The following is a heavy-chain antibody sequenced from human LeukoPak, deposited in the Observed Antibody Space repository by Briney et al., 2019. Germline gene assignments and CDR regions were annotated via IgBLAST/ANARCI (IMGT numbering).Heavy chain of an antibody. J-gene: IGHJ4*02. CDR2: ISYDGSNK. CDR1: SPTSSIYA. CDR3: SSYPTDSPY. V-gene: IGHV3-30-3*01. D-gene: IGHD2-15*01. Sequence: WETLTLSSATSSPTSSIYAIHCVRHAPLNGLEWVAVISYDGSNKYYADSVKARFTISRDNSKNTLYLQMNSLRAEDTAVYYCSSYPTDSPYWGQGTLVTVSS.